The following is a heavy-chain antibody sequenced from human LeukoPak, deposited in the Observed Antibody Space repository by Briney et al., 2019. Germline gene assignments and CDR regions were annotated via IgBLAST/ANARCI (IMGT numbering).Heavy chain of an antibody. CDR2: IYYSGST. CDR3: AIDAVARGWFWFDP. D-gene: IGHD5-12*01. CDR1: GGSISSGGYY. J-gene: IGHJ5*02. V-gene: IGHV4-31*03. Sequence: SETLSLTCTVSGGSISSGGYYWSWIRQHPGKGLEWIGYIYYSGSTYYNPSLKSRVTISVDTSKNQSSLKLSSVTAADTAVYYCAIDAVARGWFWFDPWGQGTLVTVSS.